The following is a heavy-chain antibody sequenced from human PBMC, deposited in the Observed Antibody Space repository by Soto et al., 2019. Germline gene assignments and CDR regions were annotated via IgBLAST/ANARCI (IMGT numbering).Heavy chain of an antibody. J-gene: IGHJ6*02. Sequence: PGGSLRLSFTASGLSVRNNYMSWVRQAPGMVLEWVSGSYNDGTTYYADSVKGRCTISRDTSKNTLSLQMDSLRAEDTAVYYCVTALPSARNYGMCVCRQRSRVTASS. V-gene: IGHV3-53*01. CDR3: VTALPSARNYGMCV. CDR1: GLSVRNNY. CDR2: SYNDGTT.